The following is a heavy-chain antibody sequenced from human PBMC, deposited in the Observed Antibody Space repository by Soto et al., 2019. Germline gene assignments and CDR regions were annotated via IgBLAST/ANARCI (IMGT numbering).Heavy chain of an antibody. V-gene: IGHV4-34*01. CDR3: ARGREIVVVTPYYFDY. CDR1: GGSFSGYY. CDR2: INHSGIT. D-gene: IGHD3-22*01. Sequence: SETLSLTCAVYGGSFSGYYWSWIRQPPGKGLEWIGEINHSGITNYNPSLKSRVTISVDTSKNQFSLKVNSVTAADTAVYYCARGREIVVVTPYYFDYWGQGTLVTVSS. J-gene: IGHJ4*02.